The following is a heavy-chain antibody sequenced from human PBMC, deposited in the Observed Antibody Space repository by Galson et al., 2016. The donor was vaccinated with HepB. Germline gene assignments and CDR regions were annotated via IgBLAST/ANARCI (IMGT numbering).Heavy chain of an antibody. J-gene: IGHJ4*02. CDR2: IIPLFGTV. Sequence: VKVSCKASGGTFSSHAFNWVRQAPGQGLEWMGGIIPLFGTVNYAPKSQGRVTITADESTTTVFMELSSLRSDDTAVYYCAIISGSYFDHWGQGTLVTVSS. CDR3: AIISGSYFDH. D-gene: IGHD1-20*01. V-gene: IGHV1-69*13. CDR1: GGTFSSHA.